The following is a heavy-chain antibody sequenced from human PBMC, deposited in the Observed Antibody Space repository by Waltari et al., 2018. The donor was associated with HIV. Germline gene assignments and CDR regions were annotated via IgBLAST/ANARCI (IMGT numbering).Heavy chain of an antibody. CDR3: ARDSSGYDSGFDF. J-gene: IGHJ4*02. CDR2: IYHSGST. V-gene: IGHV4-38-2*02. CDR1: GYSIRSGYY. D-gene: IGHD5-12*01. Sequence: QVQLQESGPGLVKPSETLSLTCAVSGYSIRSGYYWGWIRQPPGKGLEWIGSIYHSGSTSYNPSLSSRVTISVDTSKNHFSLNLRFVAAADTAVYYCARDSSGYDSGFDFWGQGTLVSFSS.